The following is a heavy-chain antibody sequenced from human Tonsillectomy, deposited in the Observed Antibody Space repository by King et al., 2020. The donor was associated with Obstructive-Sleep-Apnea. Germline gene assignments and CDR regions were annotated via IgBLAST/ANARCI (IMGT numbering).Heavy chain of an antibody. CDR1: GFTFSTFA. CDR2: ITGGGSRA. CDR3: ARSLFYSVRSGFLLYFNS. Sequence: VQLVESGEGLVQPGGSLRLSCAASGFTFSTFAISWVRQAPGKGLEWVSAITGGGSRAYYADSEKGRFTIYRDNSKNTLYLQMNSLRAEDTAVYYCARSLFYSVRSGFLLYFNSWGQGTLVTVSS. J-gene: IGHJ4*02. V-gene: IGHV3-23*04. D-gene: IGHD3-22*01.